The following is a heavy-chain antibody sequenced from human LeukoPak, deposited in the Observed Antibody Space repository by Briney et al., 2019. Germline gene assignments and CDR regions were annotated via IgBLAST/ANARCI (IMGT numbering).Heavy chain of an antibody. CDR3: ARGGYSYGYGMDV. CDR2: INHSGST. D-gene: IGHD5-18*01. V-gene: IGHV4-34*01. CDR1: GGSFSGYY. Sequence: PSETLSLTCAVYGGSFSGYYWSWIRQSPGKGLEWIGEINHSGSTNYNPSLKSRVTISVDTPKNQFSLKLSSVTAADTAVYYCARGGYSYGYGMDVWGQGTTVTVSS. J-gene: IGHJ6*02.